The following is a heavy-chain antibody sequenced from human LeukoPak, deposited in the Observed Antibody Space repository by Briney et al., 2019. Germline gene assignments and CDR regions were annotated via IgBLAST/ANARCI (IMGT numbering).Heavy chain of an antibody. D-gene: IGHD2-2*01. V-gene: IGHV1-69*06. CDR1: GGTFSSYA. Sequence: SVKVSCKASGGTFSSYAISWVRQAPGQGLEWMGGIIPIFGTANYAQKFQGRVTITADKSTSTAYMELSSLRSEDTAVYYCARYASVVVPAASDAFDIWGQGTTVTVSS. CDR2: IIPIFGTA. CDR3: ARYASVVVPAASDAFDI. J-gene: IGHJ3*02.